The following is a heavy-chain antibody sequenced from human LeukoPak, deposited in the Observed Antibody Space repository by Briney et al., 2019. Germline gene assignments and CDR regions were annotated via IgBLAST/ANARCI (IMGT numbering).Heavy chain of an antibody. D-gene: IGHD2-2*01. Sequence: PGGSLRLSCAASGFTFSRYGMHWVRQAPGKGLEWVALISYDKSNRYYADSVKGRFTISRDNSKNTLYLQMGSLRAEDMAVYYCARGSASMRPFDLWGRGTLVTVSS. CDR2: ISYDKSNR. CDR3: ARGSASMRPFDL. J-gene: IGHJ2*01. V-gene: IGHV3-30*03. CDR1: GFTFSRYG.